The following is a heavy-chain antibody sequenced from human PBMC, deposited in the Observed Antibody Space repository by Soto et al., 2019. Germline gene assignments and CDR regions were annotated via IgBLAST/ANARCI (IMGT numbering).Heavy chain of an antibody. J-gene: IGHJ4*02. V-gene: IGHV1-18*01. CDR3: TRDRPLAMSSSWLPSLDY. Sequence: QVQLVQSGAEVKKPAASVKVSCKAPGYTFTSYGISWGRQAPAQGRERMGWISAYNINTNYAQKLQGRVTMTTDTSTSTGYMEMRSLRSDDTALYYCTRDRPLAMSSSWLPSLDYWGRGTLVTVSS. D-gene: IGHD6-13*01. CDR1: GYTFTSYG. CDR2: ISAYNINT.